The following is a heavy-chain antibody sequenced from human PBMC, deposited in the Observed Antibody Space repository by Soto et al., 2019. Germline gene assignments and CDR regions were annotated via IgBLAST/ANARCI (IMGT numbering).Heavy chain of an antibody. Sequence: QVQLVESGGGAVQPGRSLRLSCAASGFTFSNNGIHWVRQAPGKGLEWVAVISSDGINKYYADSVKGRSTISRDNSKNTLFLQLNSLRFEDTAVYYCAMDLFGGSSRFDYWGQGTLVTVSS. CDR1: GFTFSNNG. J-gene: IGHJ4*02. CDR3: AMDLFGGSSRFDY. D-gene: IGHD2-15*01. CDR2: ISSDGINK. V-gene: IGHV3-30*03.